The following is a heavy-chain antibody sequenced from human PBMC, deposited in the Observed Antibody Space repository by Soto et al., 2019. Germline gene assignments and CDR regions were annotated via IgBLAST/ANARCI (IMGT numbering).Heavy chain of an antibody. V-gene: IGHV4-31*03. J-gene: IGHJ3*02. CDR1: GGSISSGGYY. D-gene: IGHD1-26*01. CDR2: IYYSGST. CDR3: ARTAGRPVRAFDI. Sequence: QVQLQESGPGLVKPSQTLSLTCTVSGGSISSGGYYWSWIRQHPGKGLEWIGYIYYSGSTYYNPSLKSRVTISVDTSKNRFSLKLSSVTAADTAVYYCARTAGRPVRAFDIWGQGTMVTVSS.